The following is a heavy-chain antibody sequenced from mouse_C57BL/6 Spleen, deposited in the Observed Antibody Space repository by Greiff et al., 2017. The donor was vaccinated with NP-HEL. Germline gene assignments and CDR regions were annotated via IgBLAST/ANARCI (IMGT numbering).Heavy chain of an antibody. D-gene: IGHD4-1*01. CDR2: INYDGSST. Sequence: EVKLVESEGGLVQPGSSMKLSCTASGFTFSDYYMAWVRQVPEKGLEWVANINYDGSSTYYLDSLKSRFIISRDNAKNILYLQMSSLKSEDTATYYCARDSNLYWYFDVWGTGTPVTVSS. CDR1: GFTFSDYY. V-gene: IGHV5-16*01. CDR3: ARDSNLYWYFDV. J-gene: IGHJ1*03.